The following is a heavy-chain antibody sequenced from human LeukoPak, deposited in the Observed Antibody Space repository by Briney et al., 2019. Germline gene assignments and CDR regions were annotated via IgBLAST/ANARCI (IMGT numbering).Heavy chain of an antibody. CDR3: ARDPGSHLYYYMDV. Sequence: SETLALTCAVSGGSITRYYWSRIRQPAGKGLEWIGRIYSNGTTFYNPSLKSRVTMSVDTSKNEVSLKLNSVTAADTAVYYCARDPGSHLYYYMDVWGKGTTVTVSS. CDR2: IYSNGTT. CDR1: GGSITRYY. J-gene: IGHJ6*03. D-gene: IGHD2-15*01. V-gene: IGHV4-4*07.